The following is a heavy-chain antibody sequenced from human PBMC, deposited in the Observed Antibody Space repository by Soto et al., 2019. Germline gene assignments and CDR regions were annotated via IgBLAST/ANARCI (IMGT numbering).Heavy chain of an antibody. CDR1: GFTFRDYY. Sequence: GGSLRLSCAASGFTFRDYYMTWLRQAPGKGLEWVSAISGSGGSTYYADSVKGRFTISRDNFKNTLYLQMNSLRVEDTAVYYCAKDLPRFAWPHWGQGTLVTVSS. J-gene: IGHJ4*02. D-gene: IGHD3-10*01. V-gene: IGHV3-23*01. CDR2: ISGSGGST. CDR3: AKDLPRFAWPH.